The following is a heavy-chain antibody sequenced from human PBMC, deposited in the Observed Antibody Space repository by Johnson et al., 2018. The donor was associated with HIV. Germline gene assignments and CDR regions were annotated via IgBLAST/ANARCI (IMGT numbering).Heavy chain of an antibody. J-gene: IGHJ3*02. CDR2: ISYDGSTK. D-gene: IGHD3-22*01. Sequence: QMQLVESGGGVVQPGRSLRLSCAASGFTFNNYAMHWVRQAPGKGLEWVAFISYDGSTKYYADSVKGRFTISRDNSKNTLYLQMNSLRAEDTAVYYCASHSDPWFVSGYYNGAFDIWGQGTMVTVSS. CDR3: ASHSDPWFVSGYYNGAFDI. CDR1: GFTFNNYA. V-gene: IGHV3-30*14.